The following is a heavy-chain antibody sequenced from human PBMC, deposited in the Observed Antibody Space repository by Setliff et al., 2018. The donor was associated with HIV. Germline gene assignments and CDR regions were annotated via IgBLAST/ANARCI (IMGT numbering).Heavy chain of an antibody. V-gene: IGHV1-18*01. J-gene: IGHJ4*02. CDR1: GYPFTSYG. CDR3: ARMQAYYNFWRSTYYFDY. Sequence: WASVKVSCKASGYPFTSYGICWVRQAPGHGLEWMGYISPYNGDAYYAEKFQGRVTMTTDTSTTAVSMELTNLRSDDTAVYFCARMQAYYNFWRSTYYFDYWGQGTPVTVSS. D-gene: IGHD3-3*01. CDR2: ISPYNGDA.